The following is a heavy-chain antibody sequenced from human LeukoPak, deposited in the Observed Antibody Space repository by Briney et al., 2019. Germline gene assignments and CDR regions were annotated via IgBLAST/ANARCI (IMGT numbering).Heavy chain of an antibody. J-gene: IGHJ4*02. D-gene: IGHD3-3*01. V-gene: IGHV4-39*01. Sequence: SETLSLTCTVSGGSISSSSYYWGWIRQPPGEGLEWIGSIYYSGSTYYNPSLKSRVTISVDTSKNQFSLKLSSVTAADTAVYYCARQAYLFGVVIIDWGQGTLVTVSS. CDR2: IYYSGST. CDR1: GGSISSSSYY. CDR3: ARQAYLFGVVIID.